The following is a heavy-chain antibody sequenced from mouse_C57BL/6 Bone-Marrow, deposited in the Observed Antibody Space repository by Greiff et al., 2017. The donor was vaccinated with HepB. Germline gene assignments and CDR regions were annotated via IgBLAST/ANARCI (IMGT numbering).Heavy chain of an antibody. CDR3: ARDDDDFGWAMDY. Sequence: QVQLQQPGAELVRPGSSVKLSCKASGYTFTSYWMHWVKQRPIQGLEWIGNIDPSDSETHYNQKFKDKATLTVDKSSSTAYMQLSSLTSEDSAVYYCARDDDDFGWAMDYWGQGTSVTVSS. D-gene: IGHD2-4*01. V-gene: IGHV1-52*01. CDR2: IDPSDSET. CDR1: GYTFTSYW. J-gene: IGHJ4*01.